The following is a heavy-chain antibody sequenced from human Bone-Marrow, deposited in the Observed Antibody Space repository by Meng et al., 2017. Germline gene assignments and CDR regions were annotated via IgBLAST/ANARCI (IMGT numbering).Heavy chain of an antibody. Sequence: GESLKISCAASGFTFSIRWMTWVRQAPGKGLEWVASIKQDGSEKHYVDSVKGRFTISRDNAKNSLFLQVNSLRAEDTAVYYCAGVERNYGDVFDIWGQGTMVTVSS. CDR1: GFTFSIRW. D-gene: IGHD1-7*01. V-gene: IGHV3-7*01. J-gene: IGHJ3*02. CDR3: AGVERNYGDVFDI. CDR2: IKQDGSEK.